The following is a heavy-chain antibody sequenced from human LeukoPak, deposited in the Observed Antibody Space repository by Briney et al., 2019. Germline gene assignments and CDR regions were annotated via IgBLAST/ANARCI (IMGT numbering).Heavy chain of an antibody. CDR3: ASGSYGSGFYYFYYMDV. J-gene: IGHJ6*03. D-gene: IGHD3-10*01. CDR2: ISSSSTYI. V-gene: IGHV3-21*01. Sequence: GGSLRLSCAASGFSFSTYSMNWVRQAPGKGLEWVSSISSSSTYIYYADSVKGRFTFSRDNAKNSVSLQMNSLRAEDTAVYYCASGSYGSGFYYFYYMDVWGKGTTVTVSS. CDR1: GFSFSTYS.